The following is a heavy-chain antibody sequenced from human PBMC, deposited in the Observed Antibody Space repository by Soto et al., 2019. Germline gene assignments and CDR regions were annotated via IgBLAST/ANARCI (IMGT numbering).Heavy chain of an antibody. J-gene: IGHJ4*02. D-gene: IGHD3-22*01. CDR1: EFAFSNYA. Sequence: PGGPLSLSFPASEFAFSNYAMSWVRQPPGKGLEWVSAISYGGGTTYYADSVKGRFTISRDNSKNTLYLQMNSLRAEDTAVYYCAKNPGYYYDSTGYHFDYWGQGTLVTVSS. CDR3: AKNPGYYYDSTGYHFDY. CDR2: ISYGGGTT. V-gene: IGHV3-23*01.